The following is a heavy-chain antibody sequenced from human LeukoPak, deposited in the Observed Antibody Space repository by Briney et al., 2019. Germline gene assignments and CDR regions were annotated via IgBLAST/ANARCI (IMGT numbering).Heavy chain of an antibody. Sequence: ASVKVSCKASGGTFSSYAISWVRQAPGQGLEWMGGIIPIFGTANYAQKFQGRVTITADKSTSTAYMELSSLRSEDTAVYYCARGLWFGELLGPSYYYGMDVWGKGTTVTVSS. CDR1: GGTFSSYA. D-gene: IGHD3-10*01. CDR2: IIPIFGTA. V-gene: IGHV1-69*06. CDR3: ARGLWFGELLGPSYYYGMDV. J-gene: IGHJ6*04.